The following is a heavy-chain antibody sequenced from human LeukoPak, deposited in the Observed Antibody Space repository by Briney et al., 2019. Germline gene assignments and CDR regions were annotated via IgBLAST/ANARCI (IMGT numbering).Heavy chain of an antibody. CDR1: GGSFRSGGYY. V-gene: IGHV4-31*03. J-gene: IGHJ5*02. Sequence: SSEPLSLTCLFSGGSFRSGGYYWSWIRQHPGKARGWMGTIFYSGSTYYNPSLKSRVTISVDMSKNQFSLKLSSVTAADTAVYYCARGNGALLWFGSMANWFDPWGQGTLVTVSS. D-gene: IGHD3-10*01. CDR2: IFYSGST. CDR3: ARGNGALLWFGSMANWFDP.